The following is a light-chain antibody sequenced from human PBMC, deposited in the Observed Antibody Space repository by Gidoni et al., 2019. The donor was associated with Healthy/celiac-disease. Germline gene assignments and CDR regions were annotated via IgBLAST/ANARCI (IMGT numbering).Light chain of an antibody. J-gene: IGKJ4*01. CDR3: QQYYSTPLT. CDR2: WAS. CDR1: QSVLSSSNNKNY. Sequence: DIVMTQSPDSLAGSLGERATINCKSSQSVLSSSNNKNYLAWYQQKPGQPPKLLIYWASTRESGVPDRFSGSGSGTDFTLTISSLQAEDVAVYYCQQYYSTPLTFGGGTKVEIK. V-gene: IGKV4-1*01.